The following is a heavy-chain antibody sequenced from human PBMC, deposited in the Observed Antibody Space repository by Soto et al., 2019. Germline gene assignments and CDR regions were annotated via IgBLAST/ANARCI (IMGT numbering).Heavy chain of an antibody. D-gene: IGHD3-10*01. CDR2: INHSGST. CDR1: GGSFSGYY. Sequence: QVQLQQWGAGLLKPSETLCLNCTVCGGSFSGYYWSWIRQPPGKGLEWIGEINHSGSTNYNPSLKSRVTISVDTSKNQFSLKLSSVTAADTAVYYCVRAHRLLTYYYGSGSPSFFYWGQGTLVTVSS. V-gene: IGHV4-34*01. J-gene: IGHJ4*02. CDR3: VRAHRLLTYYYGSGSPSFFY.